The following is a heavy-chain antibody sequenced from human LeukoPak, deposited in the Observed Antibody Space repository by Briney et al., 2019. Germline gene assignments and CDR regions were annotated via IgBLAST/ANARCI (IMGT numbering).Heavy chain of an antibody. J-gene: IGHJ4*02. V-gene: IGHV3-74*01. CDR3: ARDFYTNYYHSRGDDFDY. CDR1: GFTLSDKW. D-gene: IGHD3-22*01. CDR2: ISPDGTTI. Sequence: GGSLRLSCAASGFTLSDKWMHWVRPAPGKGLVWGSRISPDGTTISYADSAKGRFTISRDNAKNTVYLQMNSLRVEDTAVYYCARDFYTNYYHSRGDDFDYWGQGTLVTVSS.